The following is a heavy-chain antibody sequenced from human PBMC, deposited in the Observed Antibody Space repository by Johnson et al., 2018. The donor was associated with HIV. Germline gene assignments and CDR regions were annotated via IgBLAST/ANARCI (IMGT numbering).Heavy chain of an antibody. Sequence: VHLVESGGGLVQPGGSLRLSCAASGFTFSSYWMSWVRQAPGKGLEWVANIKQDGAEIFYVDSVKGRFTISRDNSKNTLYLQMNSLRAEDTAVYYCARGRPATWGSHDAFDIWGQGTMVTVSS. V-gene: IGHV3-7*01. J-gene: IGHJ3*02. CDR3: ARGRPATWGSHDAFDI. CDR2: IKQDGAEI. CDR1: GFTFSSYW. D-gene: IGHD5-12*01.